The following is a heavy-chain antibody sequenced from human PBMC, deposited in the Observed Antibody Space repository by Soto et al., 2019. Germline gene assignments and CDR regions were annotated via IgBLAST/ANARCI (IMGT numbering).Heavy chain of an antibody. D-gene: IGHD1-1*01. CDR1: GGSISSGGYY. J-gene: IGHJ4*02. CDR2: IYYSGST. Sequence: QVQLQESGPGLVKPSQTLSLTCTVSGGSISSGGYYWSWIRQHPGKGREWIGYIYYSGSTSYNPAPKSRVTISVDTSKNQCSLKLSSVTAADTAVYYCARWPQLEPRFDYWGQGTLVTVSS. V-gene: IGHV4-31*03. CDR3: ARWPQLEPRFDY.